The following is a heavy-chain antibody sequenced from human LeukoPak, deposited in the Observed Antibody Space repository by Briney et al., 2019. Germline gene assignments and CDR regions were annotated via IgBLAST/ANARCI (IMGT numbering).Heavy chain of an antibody. CDR3: ARRAVVPAAVSYFDN. D-gene: IGHD2-2*01. J-gene: IGHJ4*02. CDR1: RGSITNSSCY. V-gene: IGHV4-39*01. Sequence: SETLSLTCAVFRGSITNSSCYWGWIRQPPGRGLEWIGGIYYTGTTYYSPSLNSRITISMDTSKNQFSLRLASVTAADTALYYCARRAVVPAAVSYFDNWGQGTLVTVSS. CDR2: IYYTGTT.